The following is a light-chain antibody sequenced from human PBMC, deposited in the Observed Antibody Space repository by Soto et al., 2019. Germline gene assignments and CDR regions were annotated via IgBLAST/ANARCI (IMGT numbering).Light chain of an antibody. CDR2: SSN. V-gene: IGLV1-44*01. CDR1: STNIGSHT. Sequence: QSVVTQAPSVSGTPGQRVTISCSGSSTNIGSHTVNWYQQVPGTAPKLLIYSSNLRPSGVPDRFSGSKSGTSASLAISGLQSEDEADYCCAACDDSLNGVVFGGGTKLTVL. CDR3: AACDDSLNGVV. J-gene: IGLJ2*01.